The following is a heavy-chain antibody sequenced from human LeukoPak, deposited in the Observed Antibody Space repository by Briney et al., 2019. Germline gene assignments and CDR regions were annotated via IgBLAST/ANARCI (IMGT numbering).Heavy chain of an antibody. V-gene: IGHV4-59*08. CDR2: IYYSGYT. CDR3: ARHGYIYGPGPPDFDY. J-gene: IGHJ4*02. D-gene: IGHD5-18*01. Sequence: PSETLSLTCTVSGDSISGYYWSWIRQPPGKGLEWIAYIYYSGYTDFNPSLKSRVTISVDTSKSQFSLKLSSVTAADTAVYYCARHGYIYGPGPPDFDYWGRGTLVTVSS. CDR1: GDSISGYY.